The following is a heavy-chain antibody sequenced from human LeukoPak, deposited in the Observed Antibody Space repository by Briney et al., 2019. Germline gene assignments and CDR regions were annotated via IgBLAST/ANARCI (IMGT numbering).Heavy chain of an antibody. CDR3: ARSRSYYDFWSGYYLDY. D-gene: IGHD3-3*01. Sequence: SSETLSLTCTVSGGSISSGSYYWSWIRQPPGKGLEWIGEINHSGSTNYNPSLKSRLTISVDTSKNQFSLKLSSVTAADTAVYYCARSRSYYDFWSGYYLDYWGQGTLVTVSS. J-gene: IGHJ4*02. CDR1: GGSISSGSYY. V-gene: IGHV4-39*07. CDR2: INHSGST.